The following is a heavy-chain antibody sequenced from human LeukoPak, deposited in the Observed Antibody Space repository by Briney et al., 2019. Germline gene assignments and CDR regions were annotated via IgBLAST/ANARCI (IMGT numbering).Heavy chain of an antibody. Sequence: ASVKVSCKVSGYTLTELSMHWVRQAPGKGLEWMGGFDPEDGETIYAQKFQGRVTMTEDTSTDTAYMELSSLRSEDTAVYYCARDREEQQLWGYYYYYYMDVWGKGTTVTISS. D-gene: IGHD6-13*01. V-gene: IGHV1-24*01. CDR2: FDPEDGET. CDR3: ARDREEQQLWGYYYYYYMDV. CDR1: GYTLTELS. J-gene: IGHJ6*03.